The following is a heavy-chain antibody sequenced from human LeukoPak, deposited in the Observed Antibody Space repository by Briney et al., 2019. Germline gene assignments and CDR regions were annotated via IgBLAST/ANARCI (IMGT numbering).Heavy chain of an antibody. CDR3: AKGIYAEASSGAFDT. Sequence: PGGSLRLSCVASGFTFSSYVMTWVRQAPGKGLEWVSGISGSGGYTSYADSVKGRFTISRDNSKSTLYLQMNSLRAEDTAVYYCAKGIYAEASSGAFDTWGQGTMVTASS. CDR2: ISGSGGYT. V-gene: IGHV3-23*01. D-gene: IGHD3-16*01. J-gene: IGHJ3*02. CDR1: GFTFSSYV.